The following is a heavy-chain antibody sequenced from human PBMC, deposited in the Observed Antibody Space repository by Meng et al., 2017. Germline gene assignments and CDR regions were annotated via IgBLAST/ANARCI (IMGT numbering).Heavy chain of an antibody. V-gene: IGHV4-59*01. D-gene: IGHD3-9*01. CDR1: GGSISSYY. CDR2: IYYSGST. CDR3: ARSFSLTGYYRGLFFDY. J-gene: IGHJ4*02. Sequence: SETLSLTCTVSGGSISSYYWSWIRQPPGKGLEWIGYIYYSGSTNYNPSLKSRVTISVDTSKNQFSLKLSSVTAADTGVYYCARSFSLTGYYRGLFFDYWGQGTLVTVSS.